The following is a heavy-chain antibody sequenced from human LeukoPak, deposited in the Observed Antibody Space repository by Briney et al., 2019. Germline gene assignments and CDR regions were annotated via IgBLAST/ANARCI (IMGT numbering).Heavy chain of an antibody. CDR2: IIPIFGTA. D-gene: IGHD6-19*01. V-gene: IGHV1-69*01. CDR3: ARVAGIAVAVDFDY. Sequence: SVKVSCKASGGTFSSYAISWVRQAPGQGLEWMGGIIPIFGTANYAQKFQGRVTITADESTSTAYMELSSLGSEDTAVYYCARVAGIAVAVDFDYWGQGTLVTVSS. CDR1: GGTFSSYA. J-gene: IGHJ4*02.